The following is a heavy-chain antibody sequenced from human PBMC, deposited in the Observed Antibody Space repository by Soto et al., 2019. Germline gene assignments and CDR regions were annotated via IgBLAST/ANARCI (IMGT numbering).Heavy chain of an antibody. V-gene: IGHV3-30*18. CDR3: AKSPLDEYYYYYGMDV. D-gene: IGHD1-1*01. J-gene: IGHJ6*02. Sequence: GGSLRLSCAASGFTFSSYGMHWVRQAPGKGLEWVAVISYDGSNKYYADSVKGRFTIPRDNSKNTLYLQMNSLRAEDTAVYYCAKSPLDEYYYYYGMDVWGQGTTVTVSS. CDR1: GFTFSSYG. CDR2: ISYDGSNK.